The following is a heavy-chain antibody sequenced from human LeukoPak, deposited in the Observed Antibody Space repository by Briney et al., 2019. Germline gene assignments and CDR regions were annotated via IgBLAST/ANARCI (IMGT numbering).Heavy chain of an antibody. CDR3: AREISGTYYNPLGYMDV. Sequence: SETLSLTCTVSGGSIGIYYWNWIRQPAGKGLEWIGRIFTSGIANYNPSLKSRVTMSVDTSKNQFSLNLSSVTAANTAVYYCAREISGTYYNPLGYMDVWGKGTTVTVSS. CDR2: IFTSGIA. D-gene: IGHD3-10*01. V-gene: IGHV4-4*07. CDR1: GGSIGIYY. J-gene: IGHJ6*03.